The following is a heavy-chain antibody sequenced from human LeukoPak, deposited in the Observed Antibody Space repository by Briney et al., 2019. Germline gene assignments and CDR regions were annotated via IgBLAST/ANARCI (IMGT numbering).Heavy chain of an antibody. CDR3: ASGFYGLGSFNY. CDR2: NYNSGTT. J-gene: IGHJ4*01. D-gene: IGHD3-10*01. V-gene: IGHV4-39*01. Sequence: SETLSLTCTVSGDSISSTSYYWDWLRQPPGKGLEWIGSNYNSGTTYYNPSLNSRVTISVDMSKNQFSLKVMSVTAADTAVYESASGFYGLGSFNYWGQGTLVTVSS. CDR1: GDSISSTSYY.